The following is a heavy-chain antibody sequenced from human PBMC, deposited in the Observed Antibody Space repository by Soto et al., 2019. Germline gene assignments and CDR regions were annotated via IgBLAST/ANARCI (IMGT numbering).Heavy chain of an antibody. J-gene: IGHJ6*03. D-gene: IGHD2-15*01. Sequence: SGPTLVNPTETLTLTCTVSGFSLSNARMGVSWIRQPPGKALEWLAHIFSNDEKSYSTSLKSRLTISKDTSKSQVVLTMTNMDPVDTATYYCARVVVVAATTIGYYYYYYYMDVWGKGTTVTVSS. CDR1: GFSLSNARMG. CDR2: IFSNDEK. CDR3: ARVVVVAATTIGYYYYYYYMDV. V-gene: IGHV2-26*01.